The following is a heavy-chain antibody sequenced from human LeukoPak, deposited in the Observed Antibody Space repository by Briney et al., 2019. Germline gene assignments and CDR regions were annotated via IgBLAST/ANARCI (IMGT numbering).Heavy chain of an antibody. CDR2: INHSGST. Sequence: SETLSLTCAVYGASFSDYWSWIRQPPGKGLEWIGEINHSGSTNYNPSLKSRVTISGDTSKNQFFLKLNSVTPADTAVYYCARGRAVGLWGRGTLVTVSS. CDR1: GASFSDY. D-gene: IGHD6-19*01. V-gene: IGHV4-34*01. J-gene: IGHJ2*01. CDR3: ARGRAVGL.